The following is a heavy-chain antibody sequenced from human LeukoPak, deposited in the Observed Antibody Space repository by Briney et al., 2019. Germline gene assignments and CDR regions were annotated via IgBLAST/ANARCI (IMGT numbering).Heavy chain of an antibody. CDR2: INPNSGGT. J-gene: IGHJ4*02. D-gene: IGHD2-15*01. CDR1: GYTFTCYY. Sequence: GASVKVSCKASGYTFTCYYMHWVRQAPGQGLEWMGWINPNSGGTNYAQKFQGRVTMTRDTSISTAYMELSRLRSDDTAVYYCARTDCSGGSCYEMYWGQGTLVTVSS. V-gene: IGHV1-2*02. CDR3: ARTDCSGGSCYEMY.